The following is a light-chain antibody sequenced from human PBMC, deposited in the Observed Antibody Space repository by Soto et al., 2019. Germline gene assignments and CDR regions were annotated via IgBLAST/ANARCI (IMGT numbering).Light chain of an antibody. CDR2: DAS. Sequence: EIMSTQSPATLSLTPGERATLSCRASQSISSYLAWYQQKPGQAPRLLIYDASIRATGIPARFTGSGSGTDFTLTISSLEPEDFAVYYCQQYGSSPPWTFGQGTKVDI. CDR1: QSISSY. J-gene: IGKJ1*01. V-gene: IGKV3-11*01. CDR3: QQYGSSPPWT.